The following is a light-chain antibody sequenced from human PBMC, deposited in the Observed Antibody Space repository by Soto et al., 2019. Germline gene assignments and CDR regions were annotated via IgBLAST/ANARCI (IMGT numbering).Light chain of an antibody. CDR2: KAS. V-gene: IGKV1-5*03. Sequence: DIQMTQSPSTLSSSVGDSVTITCRASESSSRWVAWYHQKPSKAPKLLIYKASSVESGVQSRFSGSESETEITLTIRIQEPEDLAVYCCKQYDSSLTCGGGTKVDIK. J-gene: IGKJ4*01. CDR3: KQYDSSLT. CDR1: ESSSRW.